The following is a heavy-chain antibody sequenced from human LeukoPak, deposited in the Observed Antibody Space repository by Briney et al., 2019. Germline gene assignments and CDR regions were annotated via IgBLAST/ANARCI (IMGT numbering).Heavy chain of an antibody. CDR2: IKQDGSEK. CDR1: GFTFSNYW. CDR3: ASGQGLGY. J-gene: IGHJ4*02. V-gene: IGHV3-7*03. D-gene: IGHD6-19*01. Sequence: GGSLRLSCAASGFTFSNYWMSWVRQAPGKGLEWVANIKQDGSEKYYADSLKGRFTISRDNAKNSLYLQMNSLRAEDTAVYYCASGQGLGYWGQGTLVTVS.